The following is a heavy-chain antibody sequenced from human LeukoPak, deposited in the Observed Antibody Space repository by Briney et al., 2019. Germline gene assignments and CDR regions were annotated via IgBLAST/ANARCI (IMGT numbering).Heavy chain of an antibody. V-gene: IGHV4-4*02. J-gene: IGHJ5*02. CDR3: ARRDQGYCSGGSCLVVWFDP. Sequence: SETLSLTCAVSGGSISSSNWWSWVRPPPGKGLEWIGEIYHSGSTNYNPSLKSRVTISVDKSKNQFSLKLSSVTAADTAVYYCARRDQGYCSGGSCLVVWFDPWGQGTLVTVSS. CDR2: IYHSGST. D-gene: IGHD2-15*01. CDR1: GGSISSSNW.